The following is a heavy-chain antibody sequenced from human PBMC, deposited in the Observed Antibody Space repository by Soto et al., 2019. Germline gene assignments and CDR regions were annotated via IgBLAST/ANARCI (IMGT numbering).Heavy chain of an antibody. J-gene: IGHJ5*02. Sequence: QVQLVQSGAEVKKPGSSVKVSCKASGGTFSSYAISWVRQAPGQGLEWMGGIIPIFGTANYAQKFQGRVTITADESTSTAYMELSSLRSEDTAVYYSASRGFTYYGSGRTYNWFDPWGQGTLVTVSS. D-gene: IGHD3-10*01. CDR1: GGTFSSYA. V-gene: IGHV1-69*01. CDR2: IIPIFGTA. CDR3: ASRGFTYYGSGRTYNWFDP.